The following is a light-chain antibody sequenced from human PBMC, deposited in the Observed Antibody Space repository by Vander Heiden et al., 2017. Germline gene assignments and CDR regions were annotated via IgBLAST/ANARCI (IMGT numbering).Light chain of an antibody. Sequence: SSELTQAPAVSVALGQTVRITCQGYSLRRHYARWSHQKPAPAPVLVLDSESNRPSEIPDRFSGCSSGNTASLTITGAQAEDEADYYCNSRDSSCNRVLFGGGTKLTVL. CDR2: SES. CDR3: NSRDSSCNRVL. J-gene: IGLJ2*01. V-gene: IGLV3-19*01. CDR1: SLRRHY.